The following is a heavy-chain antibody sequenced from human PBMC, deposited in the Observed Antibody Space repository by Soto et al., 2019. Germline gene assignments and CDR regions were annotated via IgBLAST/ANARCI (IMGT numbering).Heavy chain of an antibody. CDR1: GFTFSSYG. J-gene: IGHJ4*02. D-gene: IGHD3-22*01. Sequence: QVQLVESGGGVVQPGRSLRLSCAASGFTFSSYGMHWVRQAPGKGLEWVAVISYDGSNKYYADSVKGRFTISRDNSKNTLYLQMNSLRAEDTAVYYCAKDLWAYYYDSSCYYPHFDYWGQGTLVTVSS. CDR2: ISYDGSNK. V-gene: IGHV3-30*18. CDR3: AKDLWAYYYDSSCYYPHFDY.